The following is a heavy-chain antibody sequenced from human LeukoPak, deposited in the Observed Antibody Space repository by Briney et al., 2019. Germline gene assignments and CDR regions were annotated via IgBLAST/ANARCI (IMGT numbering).Heavy chain of an antibody. J-gene: IGHJ3*02. D-gene: IGHD3-22*01. CDR3: ARRVTYYYDSSGYYLDAFDI. CDR1: GGSISSYY. V-gene: IGHV4-39*01. CDR2: IYYSGST. Sequence: SETLSLTCTVSGGSISSYYWSWIRQPPGKGLEWIGSIYYSGSTYYNPSLKSRVTISVDTSKNQFSLKLSSVTAADTAVYYCARRVTYYYDSSGYYLDAFDIWGQGTMVTVSS.